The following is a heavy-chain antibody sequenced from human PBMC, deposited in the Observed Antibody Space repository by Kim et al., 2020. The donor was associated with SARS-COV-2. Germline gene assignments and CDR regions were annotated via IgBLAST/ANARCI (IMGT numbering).Heavy chain of an antibody. CDR3: AKEPRYFDWLLPFHY. CDR2: VSGGGVST. V-gene: IGHV3-23*01. J-gene: IGHJ4*02. Sequence: GGSLRLSCAASGFTFSSYAMSWVRQAPGKGLEWVSGVSGGGVSTYYADSVKGRFTISRDNSKNTLYLQMNSLRAEDTAVYYCAKEPRYFDWLLPFHYWGQGTRVTVSS. CDR1: GFTFSSYA. D-gene: IGHD3-9*01.